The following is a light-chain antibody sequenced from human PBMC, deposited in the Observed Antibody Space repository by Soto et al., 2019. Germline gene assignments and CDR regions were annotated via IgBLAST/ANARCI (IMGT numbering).Light chain of an antibody. J-gene: IGLJ2*01. CDR3: RSYTRSSTDVV. Sequence: QSALTQPASVSGSPGQSITISCTGTSSDVGGYNYVSWYQQHPGKAPKLMIYDVSNRPSGVSNRFSGSKSGNTASLTISGLQAEDESDYYCRSYTRSSTDVVFGGGTKLTVL. CDR2: DVS. CDR1: SSDVGGYNY. V-gene: IGLV2-14*01.